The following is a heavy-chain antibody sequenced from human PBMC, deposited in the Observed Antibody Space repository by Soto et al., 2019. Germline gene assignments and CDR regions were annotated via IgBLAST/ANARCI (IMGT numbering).Heavy chain of an antibody. CDR1: GYSVSSSDYY. D-gene: IGHD2-15*01. CDR3: APLSVSLSGPYGIHV. CDR2: MLYSGLT. Sequence: ASETLSLTCSVSGYSVSSSDYYWAWIRQPPGKGLEWIGSMLYSGLTYYNPSLKSRVTLSVDASKNQFSVGLNSVTASDTAVYYCAPLSVSLSGPYGIHVWGQGTTVTVSS. J-gene: IGHJ6*02. V-gene: IGHV4-39*01.